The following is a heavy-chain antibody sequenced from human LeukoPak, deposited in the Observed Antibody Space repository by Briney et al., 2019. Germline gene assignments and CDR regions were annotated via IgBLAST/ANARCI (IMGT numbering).Heavy chain of an antibody. Sequence: GESLKISCKGSGYSFTNYWIGWVRQMPGKGLEWMGIIYPGDSDTRYSPSFQGQVTISVDKSIRTAYLQWSSLKASGIAMYYCARLPYCGGDCYPNWFDTWGQGTLVTVSS. CDR1: GYSFTNYW. J-gene: IGHJ5*02. CDR3: ARLPYCGGDCYPNWFDT. V-gene: IGHV5-51*01. CDR2: IYPGDSDT. D-gene: IGHD2-21*02.